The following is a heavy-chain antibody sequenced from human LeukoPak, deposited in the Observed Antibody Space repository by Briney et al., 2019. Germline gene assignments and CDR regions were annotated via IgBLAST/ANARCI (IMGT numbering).Heavy chain of an antibody. D-gene: IGHD2-21*02. CDR3: ARDNDFIDY. CDR2: IKQDGSEK. CDR1: GFTFSSYA. Sequence: GGSLRLSCAASGFTFSSYAMSWVRQAPGKGLKWVANIKQDGSEKYYVDSVKGRFTISRDNAKNSLYLQMNSLRAEDTAVYYCARDNDFIDYWGQGVLVTVSS. J-gene: IGHJ4*02. V-gene: IGHV3-7*01.